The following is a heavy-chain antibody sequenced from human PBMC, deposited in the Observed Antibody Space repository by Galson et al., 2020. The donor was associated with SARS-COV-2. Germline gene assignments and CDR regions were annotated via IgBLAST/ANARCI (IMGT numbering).Heavy chain of an antibody. D-gene: IGHD6-19*01. Sequence: GESLKISCAASGFTFSDHAMSWVRQAPGKGLEWVADISNSGDATYYADSVRGRFTISRDNSKNTLFLQMNSLRAEDTALYYGRAGTSHWGQGTLVTVSS. J-gene: IGHJ4*02. CDR2: ISNSGDAT. CDR1: GFTFSDHA. V-gene: IGHV3-23*01. CDR3: RAGTSH.